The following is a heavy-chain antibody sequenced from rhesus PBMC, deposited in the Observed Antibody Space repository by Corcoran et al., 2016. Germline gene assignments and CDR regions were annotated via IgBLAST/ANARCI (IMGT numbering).Heavy chain of an antibody. D-gene: IGHD1-32*01. J-gene: IGHJ2*01. CDR1: GGSISGYW. Sequence: QVQLQESGPGLVKPSETLSLTCAFSGGSISGYWWSWIRPPPGKGLVWMGRIDSSGSTDYNPSLKSRVTISRDTSKNQFSLKLSSVTAADTAVYYCARLKLEWGSGYWYFDLWGPGTPITVSS. V-gene: IGHV4-165*01. CDR3: ARLKLEWGSGYWYFDL. CDR2: IDSSGST.